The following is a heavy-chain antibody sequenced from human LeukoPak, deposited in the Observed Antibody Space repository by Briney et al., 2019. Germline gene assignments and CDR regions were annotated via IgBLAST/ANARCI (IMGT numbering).Heavy chain of an antibody. V-gene: IGHV1-18*01. CDR3: ARDHYDISTGYNGMDV. CDR2: ISAYNGNT. D-gene: IGHD3-9*01. J-gene: IGHJ6*02. CDR1: GYTFTSYG. Sequence: ASVKVSCKASGYTFTSYGISWVRQAPGQGLEWMGWISAYNGNTNYAQKLQGRVTMTTDTSTSTAYMELRSLRSDDTAVYYCARDHYDISTGYNGMDVWGQGTTVTVSS.